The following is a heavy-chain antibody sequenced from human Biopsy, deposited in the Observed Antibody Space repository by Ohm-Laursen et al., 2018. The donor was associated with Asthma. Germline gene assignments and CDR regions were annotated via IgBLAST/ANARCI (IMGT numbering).Heavy chain of an antibody. V-gene: IGHV4-39*01. J-gene: IGHJ6*02. D-gene: IGHD3-3*01. CDR2: ISYGGKT. Sequence: GTLSLTCPVSGGSMTPTSHYWDWIRQAPGKGLEWIGYISYGGKTSYNPSLKNRVTISRDMSKNQFSLRLTSVTAADTAVYFCARRITIFGVVQKDHGMDAWGQGTTVIVSS. CDR3: ARRITIFGVVQKDHGMDA. CDR1: GGSMTPTSHY.